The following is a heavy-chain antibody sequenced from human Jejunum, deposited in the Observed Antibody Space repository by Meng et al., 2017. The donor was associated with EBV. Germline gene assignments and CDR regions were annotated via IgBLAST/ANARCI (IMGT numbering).Heavy chain of an antibody. CDR1: GGSISSSGYY. CDR2: IYYSGST. D-gene: IGHD3-22*01. CDR3: ARTYYYDSSGYAPFDY. V-gene: IGHV4-39*07. J-gene: IGHJ4*02. Sequence: HLQLQESGPGLVKPAETLSLPCTVSGGSISSSGYYWGWVRQPPGKGLEWIGTIYYSGSTYYNPSLKSRVTISVDTSKNQFSLKLSSVTAADTAVYYCARTYYYDSSGYAPFDYWGQGTLVTVSS.